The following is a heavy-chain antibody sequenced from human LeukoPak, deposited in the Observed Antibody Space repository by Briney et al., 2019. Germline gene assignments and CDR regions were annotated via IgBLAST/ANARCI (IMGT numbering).Heavy chain of an antibody. CDR3: ARGDYDSSGYYPDY. J-gene: IGHJ4*02. Sequence: ASVKVSCKASGGTFSSYAISWVRQAPGQGLEWMGGIIPIFGTANYALKFQGRVTITADESTSTAYMELSSLRSEDTAVYYCARGDYDSSGYYPDYWGQGTLVTVSS. CDR2: IIPIFGTA. CDR1: GGTFSSYA. D-gene: IGHD3-22*01. V-gene: IGHV1-69*13.